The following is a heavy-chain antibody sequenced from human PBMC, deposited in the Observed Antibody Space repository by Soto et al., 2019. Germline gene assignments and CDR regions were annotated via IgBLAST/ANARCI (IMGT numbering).Heavy chain of an antibody. CDR3: ARDKGYDFWSSFVAPTMILYYFDY. CDR1: GYTFTSYG. V-gene: IGHV1-18*04. Sequence: ASVKVSCKASGYTFTSYGISWVRQAPGQGLEWMGWISAYNGNTNYAQKLQGRVTMTTDTSTSTAYMELRSLRSDDTAVYYCARDKGYDFWSSFVAPTMILYYFDYWGQGTLVTVSS. J-gene: IGHJ4*02. D-gene: IGHD3-3*01. CDR2: ISAYNGNT.